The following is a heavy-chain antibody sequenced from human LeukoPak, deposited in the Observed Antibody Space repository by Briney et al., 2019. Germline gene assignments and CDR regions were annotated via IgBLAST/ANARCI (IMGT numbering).Heavy chain of an antibody. CDR1: GGSISSYY. CDR3: ASMQWLVHGDAFDI. J-gene: IGHJ3*02. CDR2: IYYSGST. D-gene: IGHD6-19*01. Sequence: PSETLSLTCTVSGGSISSYYWSWIRQPPGKGLEWTGYIYYSGSTNYNPSLKSRVTISVDTSKNQFSLKLSSVTAADTAVYYCASMQWLVHGDAFDIWGQGTMVTVSS. V-gene: IGHV4-59*01.